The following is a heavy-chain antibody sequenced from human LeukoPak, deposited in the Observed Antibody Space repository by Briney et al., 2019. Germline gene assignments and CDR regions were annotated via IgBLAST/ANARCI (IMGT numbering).Heavy chain of an antibody. Sequence: KTSETLSLTCTVSGASIGNYYWSWIRQPAGKGLEWIGRTHTSGSANYNPSLKSRVTMSVDTSKNQFSLKLTSVTAADTAVYYCARGRWKTGMDSPYYFDFWGQGTLVTVSS. CDR1: GASIGNYY. CDR2: THTSGSA. V-gene: IGHV4-4*07. D-gene: IGHD2-2*03. CDR3: ARGRWKTGMDSPYYFDF. J-gene: IGHJ4*02.